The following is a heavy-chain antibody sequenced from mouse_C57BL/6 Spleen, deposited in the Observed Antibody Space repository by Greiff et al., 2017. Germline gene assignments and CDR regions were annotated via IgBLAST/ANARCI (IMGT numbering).Heavy chain of an antibody. D-gene: IGHD2-5*01. CDR3: ARSYYSNYEGAMDY. CDR1: GFNIKNTY. CDR2: IDPANGNT. Sequence: DVKLQESVAELVRPGASVKLSCTASGFNIKNTYMHWVKQRPEQGLEWIGRIDPANGNTKYAPKFQGKATITADTSSNTAYLQLSSLTSEDTAIYYCARSYYSNYEGAMDYWGQGTSVTVSS. V-gene: IGHV14-3*01. J-gene: IGHJ4*01.